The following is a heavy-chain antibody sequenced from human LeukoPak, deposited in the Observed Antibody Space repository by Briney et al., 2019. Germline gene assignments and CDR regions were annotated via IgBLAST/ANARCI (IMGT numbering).Heavy chain of an antibody. CDR1: GFTFSDYY. CDR3: ARVSIQGYYYGMDV. V-gene: IGHV3-11*04. Sequence: GGSLRLSCAASGFTFSDYYMNWIRQAPGKGLEWVSYSSSSGSTIYYADSVKGRFTISRDNAKTSLYLQMNSLRAEDTAVYYCARVSIQGYYYGMDVWGQGTTVTVSS. J-gene: IGHJ6*02. D-gene: IGHD5-18*01. CDR2: SSSSGSTI.